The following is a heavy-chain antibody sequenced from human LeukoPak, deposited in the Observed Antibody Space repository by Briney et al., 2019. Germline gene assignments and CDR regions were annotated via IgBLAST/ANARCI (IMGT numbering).Heavy chain of an antibody. CDR2: IIPIFGTA. CDR1: GGTFSSYA. V-gene: IGHV1-69*13. J-gene: IGHJ6*03. CDR3: ARGDVVVVAATGSGAYYYYYMDV. Sequence: AASVKVSCKASGGTFSSYAISWVRQAPGQGLEWMGGIIPIFGTANYAQKFQGRVTITADESTSTAYMELSRLRSDDTAVYYCARGDVVVVAATGSGAYYYYYMDVWGKGTTVTVSS. D-gene: IGHD2-15*01.